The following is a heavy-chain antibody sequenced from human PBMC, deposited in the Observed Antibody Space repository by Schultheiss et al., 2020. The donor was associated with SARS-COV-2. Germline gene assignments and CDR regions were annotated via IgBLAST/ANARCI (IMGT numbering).Heavy chain of an antibody. J-gene: IGHJ3*02. CDR2: IYYSGST. CDR3: ARGYYYVAFDI. V-gene: IGHV4-61*01. D-gene: IGHD3-10*02. CDR1: GGSISSSNW. Sequence: SETLSLTCAVSGGSISSSNWWSWIRQPPGKGLEWIGYIYYSGSTNYNPSLKSRVTISVDTSKNQFSLKLSSVTAADTAVYYCARGYYYVAFDIWGQGTMVTVSS.